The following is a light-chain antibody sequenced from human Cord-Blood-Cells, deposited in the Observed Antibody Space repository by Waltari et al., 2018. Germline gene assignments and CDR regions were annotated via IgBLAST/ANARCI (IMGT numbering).Light chain of an antibody. CDR1: SSNIGNNY. CDR3: GTWDSSLSAVV. Sequence: QSVLTQPPSVSAAPGQKVTISCSGSSSNIGNNYLSWYQQLPGTAPKLLIYDNKKRPSGIPDRFSGSKSGTSATLGITGLQTGDEADYYCGTWDSSLSAVVFGGGTKLTVL. V-gene: IGLV1-51*01. J-gene: IGLJ2*01. CDR2: DNK.